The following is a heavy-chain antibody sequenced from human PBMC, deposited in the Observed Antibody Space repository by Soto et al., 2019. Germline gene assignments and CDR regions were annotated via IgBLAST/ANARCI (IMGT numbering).Heavy chain of an antibody. Sequence: PGGSLRLSCAASGFTFSGRGMHWVRQAPGKGLEWLSYISPVSTSKYYADSAKGRFSISRDNARASLYLQMNSLRDDDTAVYYCATVDGPTVATMFFDYWGQGILVTVSS. J-gene: IGHJ4*02. CDR2: ISPVSTSK. V-gene: IGHV3-48*02. CDR1: GFTFSGRG. CDR3: ATVDGPTVATMFFDY. D-gene: IGHD5-12*01.